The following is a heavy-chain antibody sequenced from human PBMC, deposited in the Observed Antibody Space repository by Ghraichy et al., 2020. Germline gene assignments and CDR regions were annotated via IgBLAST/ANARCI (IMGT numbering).Heavy chain of an antibody. J-gene: IGHJ4*02. CDR1: GGSFSGYY. CDR3: ARGRRVVVPAAMGFYY. Sequence: SETLSLTCAVYGGSFSGYYWSWIRQPPGKGLEWIGEINHSGSTNYNPSLKSRVTISVDTSKNQFSLKLSSVTAADTAVYYCARGRRVVVPAAMGFYYWGQGTLVTVSS. CDR2: INHSGST. V-gene: IGHV4-34*01. D-gene: IGHD2-2*01.